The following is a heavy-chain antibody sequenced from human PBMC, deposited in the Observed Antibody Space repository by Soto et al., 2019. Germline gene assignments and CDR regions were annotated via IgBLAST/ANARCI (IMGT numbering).Heavy chain of an antibody. D-gene: IGHD4-17*01. CDR3: AREERGQDGDYPNDFDY. V-gene: IGHV3-33*01. CDR2: IWYDGSNK. CDR1: GFTFSSYG. J-gene: IGHJ4*02. Sequence: QVQLVESGGGVVQPGRSLRLSCAASGFTFSSYGMHWVRQAPGKGLEWVAVIWYDGSNKYYADSVKGRFTISRDNSKNTLDLQMNSLRAEDTAVYYCAREERGQDGDYPNDFDYWGQGTLVTVSS.